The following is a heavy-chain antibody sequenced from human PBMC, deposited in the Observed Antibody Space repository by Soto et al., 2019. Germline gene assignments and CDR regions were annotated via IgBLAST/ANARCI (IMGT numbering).Heavy chain of an antibody. CDR3: ARSKGPVTMVRRVILYYYYGMAV. V-gene: IGHV3-21*01. D-gene: IGHD3-10*01. Sequence: GGSLRLSCAASGFTFSSYSMNWVRQAPGKGLEWVSSISSSSSYIYYADSVKGRFTISRDNAKNSLYLQMNSLRAEDTAVYYCARSKGPVTMVRRVILYYYYGMAVWGQGTTVTVSS. CDR1: GFTFSSYS. CDR2: ISSSSSYI. J-gene: IGHJ6*02.